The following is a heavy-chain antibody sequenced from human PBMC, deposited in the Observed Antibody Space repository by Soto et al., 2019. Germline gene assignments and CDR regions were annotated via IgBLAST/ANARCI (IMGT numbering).Heavy chain of an antibody. CDR3: ARDLNDYYGSGYSDYYYYGMDV. CDR1: GYTFTGYY. CDR2: INPNSGGT. J-gene: IGHJ6*02. Sequence: ASVKVSCKASGYTFTGYYMHWVRQAPGQGLEWMGWINPNSGGTNYAQKFQGWVTMTRDTSISTAYMELSRLRSDDTAVYYCARDLNDYYGSGYSDYYYYGMDVWGQGTTVTVYS. V-gene: IGHV1-2*04. D-gene: IGHD3-10*01.